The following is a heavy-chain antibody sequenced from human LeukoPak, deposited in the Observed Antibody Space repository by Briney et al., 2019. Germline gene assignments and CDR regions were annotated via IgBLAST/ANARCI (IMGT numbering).Heavy chain of an antibody. CDR3: AKASWVSSTDAVR. Sequence: GGSLRLSCAASGLSFITFAMSWVRQGPARGLEWVSSIIGNGETFYADSVKGGFTLSTDISSNTVYFQLNNLRVEDTAVYYCAKASWVSSTDAVRWGQGTLVTVSS. CDR2: IIGNGET. V-gene: IGHV3-23*01. J-gene: IGHJ4*02. D-gene: IGHD3-16*01. CDR1: GLSFITFA.